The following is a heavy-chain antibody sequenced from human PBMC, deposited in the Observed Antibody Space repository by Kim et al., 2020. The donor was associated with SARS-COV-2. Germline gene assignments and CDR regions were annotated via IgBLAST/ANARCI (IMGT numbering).Heavy chain of an antibody. CDR1: GFTFDDYA. J-gene: IGHJ4*02. Sequence: GGSLRLSCAASGFTFDDYAMHWVRQAPGKGLEWVSGIFWDAASIGYADSVKGRFTISRDNARNSLYLQMNNLRSEDTALYYCTRGQPSKVTTLYYFDSWGQGTLVTVSS. CDR3: TRGQPSKVTTLYYFDS. D-gene: IGHD4-17*01. V-gene: IGHV3-9*01. CDR2: IFWDAASI.